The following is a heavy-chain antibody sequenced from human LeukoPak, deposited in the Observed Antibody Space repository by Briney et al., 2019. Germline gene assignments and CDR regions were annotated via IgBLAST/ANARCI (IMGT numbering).Heavy chain of an antibody. J-gene: IGHJ6*02. D-gene: IGHD3-10*01. CDR2: IWYDGSNK. CDR3: ARDTYYFGSGRYAPNYGMDV. CDR1: GFTFSSYG. V-gene: IGHV3-33*01. Sequence: GGSLRLSCAASGFTFSSYGMHWVRQAPGKGLEWVAVIWYDGSNKYYADSVKGRFTISRDSAAKVLYLRMNSLRAEDTALYHCARDTYYFGSGRYAPNYGMDVWGHGTTVTVSS.